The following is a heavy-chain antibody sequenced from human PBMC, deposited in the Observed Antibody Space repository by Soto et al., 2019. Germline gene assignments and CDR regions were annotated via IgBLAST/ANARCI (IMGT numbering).Heavy chain of an antibody. CDR2: IKQDGSEK. J-gene: IGHJ4*02. CDR1: GFTFSSYW. Sequence: GGSLRLSCAASGFTFSSYWMSWVRQAPGKGLEWVANIKQDGSEKYYVDSVKGRFTISRDNAKNSLYLQMNSLRAEDTAVYYCAREQPPTYYYDSSGYRAFYYFDFSGQGPLLTVSS. D-gene: IGHD3-22*01. CDR3: AREQPPTYYYDSSGYRAFYYFDF. V-gene: IGHV3-7*01.